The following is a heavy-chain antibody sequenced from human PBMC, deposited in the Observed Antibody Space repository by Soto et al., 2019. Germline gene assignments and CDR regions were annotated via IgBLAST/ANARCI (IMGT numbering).Heavy chain of an antibody. CDR1: GFTFSSYS. Sequence: AGGSLRLSCAASGFTFSSYSMNWVRQAPGKGLERVSYISSSSSTIYYADSVKGRFTISRDNAKNSLYLQMNSLRDEDTAVYYCARDDIVATIYGMDVWGQGTTVTVSS. CDR2: ISSSSSTI. J-gene: IGHJ6*02. CDR3: ARDDIVATIYGMDV. D-gene: IGHD5-12*01. V-gene: IGHV3-48*02.